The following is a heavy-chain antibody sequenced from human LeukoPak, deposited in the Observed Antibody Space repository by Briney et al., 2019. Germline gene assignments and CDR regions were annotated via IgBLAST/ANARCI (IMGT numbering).Heavy chain of an antibody. Sequence: GGSLRLSCAASGFTFSSYAMSWVRQAPGKGLEWVSAISGSGGSTYYADSVKGRFTISRDNSKNTLYLQINSLRAEDTAAYYCAKSIVDRSRGYCSGGSCYVPWFDPWGQGTLVTVSS. D-gene: IGHD2-15*01. V-gene: IGHV3-23*01. CDR1: GFTFSSYA. CDR2: ISGSGGST. J-gene: IGHJ5*02. CDR3: AKSIVDRSRGYCSGGSCYVPWFDP.